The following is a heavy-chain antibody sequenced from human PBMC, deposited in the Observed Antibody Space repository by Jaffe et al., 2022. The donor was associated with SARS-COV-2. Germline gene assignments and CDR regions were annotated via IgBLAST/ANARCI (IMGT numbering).Heavy chain of an antibody. CDR3: TTGGNGDYALDYYYYGMDV. D-gene: IGHD4-17*01. CDR1: GFTFSNAW. J-gene: IGHJ6*02. CDR2: IKSKTDGGTT. V-gene: IGHV3-15*01. Sequence: EVQLVESGGGLVKPGGSLRLSCAASGFTFSNAWMSWVRQAPGKGLEWVGRIKSKTDGGTTDYAAPVKGRFTISRDDSKNTLYLQMNSLKTEDTAVYYCTTGGNGDYALDYYYYGMDVWGQGTTVTVSS.